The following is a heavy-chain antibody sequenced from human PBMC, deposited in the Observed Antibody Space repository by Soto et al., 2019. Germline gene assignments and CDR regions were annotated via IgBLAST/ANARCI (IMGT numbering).Heavy chain of an antibody. CDR3: ARVAEGFLEWIDYYYYMDV. V-gene: IGHV1-46*01. J-gene: IGHJ6*03. CDR1: GYTFTSYY. D-gene: IGHD3-3*01. CDR2: INPSGGST. Sequence: ASVKVSCKASGYTFTSYYMHWVRQAPGQGLEWMGIINPSGGSTSYAQKFQGRVTMTRDTSTSTVYMELSSLRSEDTAVYYCARVAEGFLEWIDYYYYMDVWGKGTTVTVS.